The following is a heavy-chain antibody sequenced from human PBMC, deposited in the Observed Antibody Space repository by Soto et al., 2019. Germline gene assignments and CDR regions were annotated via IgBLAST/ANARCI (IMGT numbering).Heavy chain of an antibody. Sequence: ASVKVSCKASGYTFTSYGISWVRQAPGQGLEWMGWISAYNGNTNYAQKLQGRVTMTTDTSTSTAYMELRSLRSDDTAVYYCARDGGLRFFYYYGMDVWGQGTTVTVS. V-gene: IGHV1-18*04. D-gene: IGHD3-3*01. CDR2: ISAYNGNT. CDR3: ARDGGLRFFYYYGMDV. CDR1: GYTFTSYG. J-gene: IGHJ6*02.